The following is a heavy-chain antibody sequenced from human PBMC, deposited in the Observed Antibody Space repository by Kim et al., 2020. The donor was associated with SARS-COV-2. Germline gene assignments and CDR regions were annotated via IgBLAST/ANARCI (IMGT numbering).Heavy chain of an antibody. Sequence: DSVKGRFTVSRDNTKNSLYLQMNSLTTDDSGLYYCVKVILSWDYGMDVWGQGTAVTVSS. V-gene: IGHV3-43*01. D-gene: IGHD7-27*01. J-gene: IGHJ6*02. CDR3: VKVILSWDYGMDV.